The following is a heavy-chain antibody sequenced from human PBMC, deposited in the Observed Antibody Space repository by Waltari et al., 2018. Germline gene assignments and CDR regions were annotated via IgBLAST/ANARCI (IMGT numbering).Heavy chain of an antibody. Sequence: QVQLQESGPGLVKPSETLSLTCTVSGGSTSGYYWSWHRQPPGKGLEWIGYIYYSGNTNYNPSLKSRVTISLDASKNQFSLKLTSVTAADTAVYYCARRAQVYFASGTFYYFDYWGQGALVSVSS. D-gene: IGHD3-10*01. CDR2: IYYSGNT. CDR1: GGSTSGYY. V-gene: IGHV4-59*08. J-gene: IGHJ4*02. CDR3: ARRAQVYFASGTFYYFDY.